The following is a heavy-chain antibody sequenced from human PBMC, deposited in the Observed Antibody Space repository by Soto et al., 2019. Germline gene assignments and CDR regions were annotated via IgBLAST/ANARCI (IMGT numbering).Heavy chain of an antibody. V-gene: IGHV4-39*01. Sequence: PSETLSLTCTVSGDSIMRDSYYWNWIRQHPGKGLEWIGCIYYCGTTAYNPSLKSRVTISVDTSKNQFSLKLSSVTAADTAVYYCARHSPAISISDHWGQGTLVTVSS. D-gene: IGHD3-3*01. CDR3: ARHSPAISISDH. J-gene: IGHJ4*02. CDR2: IYYCGTT. CDR1: GDSIMRDSYY.